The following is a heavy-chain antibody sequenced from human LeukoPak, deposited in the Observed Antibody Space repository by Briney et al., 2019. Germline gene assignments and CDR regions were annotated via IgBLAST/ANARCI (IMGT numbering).Heavy chain of an antibody. CDR1: GYTFTSYD. J-gene: IGHJ6*03. D-gene: IGHD6-13*01. V-gene: IGHV1-8*01. CDR3: ARGTAVSSRYYYYMDV. CDR2: MNPNSGNT. Sequence: GASVKVSCKASGYTFTSYDINWVRQATGQGLEWMGWMNPNSGNTGYAQKFQGRVTMTRNTSMSTAYMELSSLRSEDTAVYYCARGTAVSSRYYYYMDVWGKGTTVTVSS.